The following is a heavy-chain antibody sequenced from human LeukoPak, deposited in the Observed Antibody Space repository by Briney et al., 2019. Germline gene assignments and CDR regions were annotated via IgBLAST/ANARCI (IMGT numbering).Heavy chain of an antibody. CDR2: TYYRSKWYN. CDR1: GDSVSSNSAA. CDR3: AREVSDYVWGSYRSPFDY. D-gene: IGHD3-16*02. Sequence: SQTLSLTCAISGDSVSSNSAAWNWIRQSPSRGLEWLGRTYYRSKWYNDYAVSGKSRITINPDTSKNQFSLQLNSVTPEDTAVYYCAREVSDYVWGSYRSPFDYWGQGTLVTVSS. V-gene: IGHV6-1*01. J-gene: IGHJ4*02.